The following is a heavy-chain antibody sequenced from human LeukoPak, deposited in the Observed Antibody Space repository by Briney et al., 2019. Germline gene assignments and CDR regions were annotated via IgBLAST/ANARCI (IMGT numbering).Heavy chain of an antibody. CDR3: AKDDSSGYLFDY. CDR2: ISWNSGSI. Sequence: GGSLRLSCAASGFTFDDYAMHWVRQAPGKGLEWVSGISWNSGSIGYADSVKGRFTISRDNAKNSLYLQMNSLRAEDTALYYCAKDDSSGYLFDYWGQGTLVTVSS. J-gene: IGHJ4*02. V-gene: IGHV3-9*01. D-gene: IGHD3-22*01. CDR1: GFTFDDYA.